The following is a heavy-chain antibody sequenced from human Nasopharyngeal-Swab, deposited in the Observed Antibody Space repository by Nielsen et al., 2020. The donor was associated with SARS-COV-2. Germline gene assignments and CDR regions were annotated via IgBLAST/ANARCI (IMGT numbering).Heavy chain of an antibody. Sequence: GGSLRLSCATSGFTFRIYGMHWVRQAPGKGLEWVAVTSFDGSNKSYADSVKGRFTISKDYAQNTPYLHMNSLRAEDTAVYYCAKGLRVGSAYYFYYYMDVWGKGTTVTVSS. D-gene: IGHD1-26*01. J-gene: IGHJ6*03. V-gene: IGHV3-30*05. CDR2: TSFDGSNK. CDR3: AKGLRVGSAYYFYYYMDV. CDR1: GFTFRIYG.